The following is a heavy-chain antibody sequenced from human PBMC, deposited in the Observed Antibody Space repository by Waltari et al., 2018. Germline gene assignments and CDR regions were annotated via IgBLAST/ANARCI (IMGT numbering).Heavy chain of an antibody. CDR1: GGTFSSYA. V-gene: IGHV1-69*01. Sequence: QVQLVQSGAEVKKPGSSVKVSCKASGGTFSSYAISWVRQAPGQGLEWMGGIIPIFGTPNYARKFQGRVTITADESTSTAYMELSSLRSEDTAVYYCARERSSGYYFDYWGQGTLVTVSS. CDR2: IIPIFGTP. CDR3: ARERSSGYYFDY. D-gene: IGHD3-22*01. J-gene: IGHJ4*02.